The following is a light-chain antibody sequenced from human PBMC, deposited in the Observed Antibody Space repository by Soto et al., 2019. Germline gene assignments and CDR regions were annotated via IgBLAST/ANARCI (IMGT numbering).Light chain of an antibody. CDR1: QTISSW. CDR3: QHYNNYLLS. Sequence: IQMKQSPSTLSAYVGDRVIIPCTASQTISSWLAWYQQKPGKAPKLLIYKASSLESGVPSRFSGSGSGTEFTLTISSLQPDDFATYYCQHYNNYLLSFGGGPKV. J-gene: IGKJ4*01. CDR2: KAS. V-gene: IGKV1-5*03.